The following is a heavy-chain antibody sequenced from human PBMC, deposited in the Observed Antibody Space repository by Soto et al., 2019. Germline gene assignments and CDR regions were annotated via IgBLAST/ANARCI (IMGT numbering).Heavy chain of an antibody. CDR1: GFSFSSFG. CDR2: IWFDGSHQ. J-gene: IGHJ4*02. Sequence: QVQLVESGGGVVQPGRSLRLSCAASGFSFSSFGMHWVRQAPGKGLEWVAIIWFDGSHQHYADSVKGRFTISRDTSKNILYLQMNSLRAEDTAVYYCTRANTSPFDYWGRGTLVTVSS. V-gene: IGHV3-33*01. CDR3: TRANTSPFDY.